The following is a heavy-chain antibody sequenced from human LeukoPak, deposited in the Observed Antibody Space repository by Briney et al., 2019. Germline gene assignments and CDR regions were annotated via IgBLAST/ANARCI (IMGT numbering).Heavy chain of an antibody. Sequence: GSLRLSCAASGFSFSTYAMSWVRQAPGKGLEWISGISSSSTDTHYAESVKGRFRVSRDNSKTTLYLQMNSLRAEDTAVYYCASGTYRLGDYWGQGVLVAVSS. D-gene: IGHD3-10*01. CDR3: ASGTYRLGDY. CDR1: GFSFSTYA. J-gene: IGHJ4*02. CDR2: ISSSSTDT. V-gene: IGHV3-23*01.